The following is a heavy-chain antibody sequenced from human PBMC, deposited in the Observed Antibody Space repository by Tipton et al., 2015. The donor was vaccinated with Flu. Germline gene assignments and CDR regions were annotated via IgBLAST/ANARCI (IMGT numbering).Heavy chain of an antibody. CDR1: GGSISSYY. CDR2: IYYTGST. J-gene: IGHJ4*02. V-gene: IGHV4-59*08. CDR3: ARHRRSTLAH. Sequence: TLSLTCSVSGGSISSYYWSWIRQPPGKGLEWIGYIYYTGSTHYNPSLQSRAIISVDTSQNVLSLQLSSVIAADTAVYYCARHRRSTLAHWGQGVLVTVSS.